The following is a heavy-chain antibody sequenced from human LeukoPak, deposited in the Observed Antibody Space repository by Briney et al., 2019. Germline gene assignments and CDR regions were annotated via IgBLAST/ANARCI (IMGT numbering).Heavy chain of an antibody. V-gene: IGHV4-39*07. D-gene: IGHD3-10*01. Sequence: SETLSLTCTVSGGSISSSSYYWGWIRQPPGKGLEWIGSIYYSGSTYYNPSLKSRVTISVDTSKNQFSLKLSSVTAADTAVYYCVRVLFAYYFDYWGQGTLVTVSS. CDR2: IYYSGST. CDR1: GGSISSSSYY. J-gene: IGHJ4*02. CDR3: VRVLFAYYFDY.